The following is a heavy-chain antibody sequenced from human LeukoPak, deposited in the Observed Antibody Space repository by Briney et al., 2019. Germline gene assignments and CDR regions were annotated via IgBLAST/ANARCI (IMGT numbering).Heavy chain of an antibody. CDR3: ARSLYYDSSGANWFDP. J-gene: IGHJ5*02. CDR2: IYYSGST. Sequence: PSETLSLTCTVSGGSINSSSYYWGWIRQPPGKGLEWIGSIYYSGSTYYNPSLKSRVTISVDTSKNQFSLKLSSVTAADTAVYYCARSLYYDSSGANWFDPWGQGTLVTVSS. V-gene: IGHV4-39*07. CDR1: GGSINSSSYY. D-gene: IGHD3-22*01.